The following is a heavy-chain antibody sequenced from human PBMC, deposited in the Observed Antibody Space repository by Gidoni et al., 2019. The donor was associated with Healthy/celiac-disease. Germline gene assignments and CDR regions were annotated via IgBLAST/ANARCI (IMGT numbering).Heavy chain of an antibody. CDR1: GGSFSGYY. V-gene: IGHV4-34*01. J-gene: IGHJ6*03. CDR2: INHSGST. D-gene: IGHD2-2*01. Sequence: QVQLQQWGAGLLKPSETLSLTCAVYGGSFSGYYWSWIRQPPGQGLEWIGEINHSGSTNYNPSLKSRVTISVDTSKNQFSLKLSSVTAADTAVYYCARAWYCSSTSCLRMDVWGKGTTVTVSS. CDR3: ARAWYCSSTSCLRMDV.